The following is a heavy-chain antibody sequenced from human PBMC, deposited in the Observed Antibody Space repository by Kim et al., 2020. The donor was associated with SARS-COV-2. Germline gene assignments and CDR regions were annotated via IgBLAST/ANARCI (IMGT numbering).Heavy chain of an antibody. Sequence: GGSLRLSCAASGFTFSGYWMTWVRQAPGKGLEWVANIKQDGSEKHYVDSVKGRFTISRDNAKNSLYLQMNSLRTEDTAVYYCSSRPAWGQGTRVTVSS. CDR2: IKQDGSEK. CDR1: GFTFSGYW. V-gene: IGHV3-7*01. CDR3: SSRPA. J-gene: IGHJ5*02.